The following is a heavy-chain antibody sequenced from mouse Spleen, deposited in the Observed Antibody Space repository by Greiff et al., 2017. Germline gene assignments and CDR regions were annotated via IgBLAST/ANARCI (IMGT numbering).Heavy chain of an antibody. CDR2: IYPRDGST. CDR3: ARKNYRYVYAMDY. D-gene: IGHD2-14*01. J-gene: IGHJ4*01. Sequence: VQLQQSDAELVKPGASVKISCKVSGYTFTDYTIHWMKQSPEQGLEWIGYIYPRDGSTKYNQKFKGKATLTADKSSSTAYIQLNSLTSEDSAVYFCARKNYRYVYAMDYRGQGTSVPVSS. CDR1: GYTFTDYT. V-gene: IGHV1-78*01.